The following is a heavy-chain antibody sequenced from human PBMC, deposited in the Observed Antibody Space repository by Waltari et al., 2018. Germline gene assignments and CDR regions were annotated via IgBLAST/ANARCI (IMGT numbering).Heavy chain of an antibody. CDR2: ISSSSSYI. V-gene: IGHV3-21*01. D-gene: IGHD4-17*01. J-gene: IGHJ3*02. Sequence: EVQLVESGGGLVKPGGSLRLSCAASGFTFSSYSMNWVRQAPGKGLEWVLSISSSSSYIYYAGSVKGRFTISRDNAKNSLYLQMNSLRAEDTAVYYCARIYGDAAYAFDIWGQGTMVTVSS. CDR1: GFTFSSYS. CDR3: ARIYGDAAYAFDI.